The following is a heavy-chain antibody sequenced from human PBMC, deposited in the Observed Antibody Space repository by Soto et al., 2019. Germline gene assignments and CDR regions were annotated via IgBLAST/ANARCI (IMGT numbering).Heavy chain of an antibody. Sequence: QVQLVQSGAEVKKPGASVKVSCKASGYTFTSYGISWVRQAPGQGLEWMGWISAYNGNTNYAQKLQGRVTMTTDTSTSTAYMELRSLRSDDTAVYYCAVVTFGGVIEYYFDYWGQGTLVTVSS. V-gene: IGHV1-18*01. J-gene: IGHJ4*02. CDR2: ISAYNGNT. CDR1: GYTFTSYG. CDR3: AVVTFGGVIEYYFDY. D-gene: IGHD3-16*02.